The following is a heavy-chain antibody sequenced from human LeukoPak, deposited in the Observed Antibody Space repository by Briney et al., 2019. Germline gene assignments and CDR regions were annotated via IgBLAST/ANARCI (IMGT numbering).Heavy chain of an antibody. V-gene: IGHV4-4*07. CDR1: GVSISSYY. J-gene: IGHJ4*02. CDR2: IDTSGGT. D-gene: IGHD5-12*01. Sequence: PSETLSLTCTVSGVSISSYYWSWIRQPAGKGLEWIGRIDTSGGTNYNPSLNSRVTMSLDTSKNQLSLKLISVTAADTAVYYCARDNGKLYSGYAFVYWGQGTLVTVSS. CDR3: ARDNGKLYSGYAFVY.